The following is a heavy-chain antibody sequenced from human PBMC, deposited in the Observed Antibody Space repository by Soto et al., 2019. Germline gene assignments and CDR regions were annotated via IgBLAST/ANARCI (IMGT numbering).Heavy chain of an antibody. CDR1: GGSISSSSYY. Sequence: SETLSLTCTVSGGSISSSSYYWGWIRQPPGKGLEWIGSIYYSGSTYYNPSLKSRVTISVDTSKNQFSLKLSSVTAADTAVYYCARRPRDDDFWSGYYDPDWFDPWGQGTLVTVSS. J-gene: IGHJ5*02. D-gene: IGHD3-3*01. CDR2: IYYSGST. V-gene: IGHV4-39*01. CDR3: ARRPRDDDFWSGYYDPDWFDP.